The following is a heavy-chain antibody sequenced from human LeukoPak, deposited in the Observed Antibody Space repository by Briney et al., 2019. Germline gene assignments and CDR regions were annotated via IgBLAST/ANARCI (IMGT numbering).Heavy chain of an antibody. CDR3: ARRYGDYVGSFEY. CDR1: GITFSRYS. CDR2: ISTSSTYI. J-gene: IGHJ4*02. Sequence: GGSLRLSCAASGITFSRYSMNWVRQAPGKGLEWVSSISTSSTYIYYADSVKGRFTISRDNAKKSLYLQINSLRAEDTAVYYCARRYGDYVGSFEYWGQGTQVTVSS. V-gene: IGHV3-21*01. D-gene: IGHD4-17*01.